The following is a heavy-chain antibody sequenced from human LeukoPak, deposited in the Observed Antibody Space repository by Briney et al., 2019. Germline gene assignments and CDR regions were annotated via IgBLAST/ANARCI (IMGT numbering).Heavy chain of an antibody. Sequence: GESLKISCKGSGYTFTSYDVNWVRQATGQGLEWMGWMNPNSGNTGYAQKFQGRVTLTRNTSISTAYMELSSLRSDDTAVYYCARGDCSSTSCYVRVTVWERGMDVWGQGTTVTVSS. V-gene: IGHV1-8*01. CDR1: GYTFTSYD. D-gene: IGHD2-2*01. CDR3: ARGDCSSTSCYVRVTVWERGMDV. CDR2: MNPNSGNT. J-gene: IGHJ6*02.